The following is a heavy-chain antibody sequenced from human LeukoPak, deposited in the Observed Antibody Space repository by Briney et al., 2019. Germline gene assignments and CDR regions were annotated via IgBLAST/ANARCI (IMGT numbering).Heavy chain of an antibody. J-gene: IGHJ2*01. Sequence: SQTLSLTCAVSGDSVSSNSVAWSWIRQSPSRGLEWLGRTYYLSKWYNEYAVFVQSRISIHADISSNQFFLHVKCVSGEDVPLYFCVRWHHSGRHFDPWGRGTLVTVSS. CDR2: TYYLSKWYN. D-gene: IGHD2-21*01. V-gene: IGHV6-1*01. CDR1: GDSVSSNSVA. CDR3: VRWHHSGRHFDP.